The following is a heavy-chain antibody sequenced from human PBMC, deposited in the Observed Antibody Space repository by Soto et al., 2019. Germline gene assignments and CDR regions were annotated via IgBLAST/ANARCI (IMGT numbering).Heavy chain of an antibody. J-gene: IGHJ6*02. CDR2: ISSSSSTI. V-gene: IGHV3-48*02. CDR1: GFPFSSYS. CDR3: ARDDTWMPHYYYGMDV. Sequence: VGSLRLSVAASGFPFSSYSMNWVRQAPGKGLEWVSYISSSSSTIYYADSVKGRFTISRDNAKNSLYLQMNSLRDEDTAVYYCARDDTWMPHYYYGMDVWGQGTTVTVSS. D-gene: IGHD5-12*01.